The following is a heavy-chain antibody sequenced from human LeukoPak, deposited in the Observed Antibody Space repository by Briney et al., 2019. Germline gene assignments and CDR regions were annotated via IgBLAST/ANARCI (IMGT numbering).Heavy chain of an antibody. J-gene: IGHJ6*03. D-gene: IGHD3-16*01. V-gene: IGHV3-23*01. CDR3: AKLGGQEVYNYYVGV. Sequence: GGSLRLSCEASVFTFSSYAVSGVRESREEGVEGVSRIIDSGDTTYYANFVKDRFTISRDNSKNTLYLQMNSRRAEDTAVYYWAKLGGQEVYNYYVGVWGKGTTVAVSS. CDR1: VFTFSSYA. CDR2: IIDSGDTT.